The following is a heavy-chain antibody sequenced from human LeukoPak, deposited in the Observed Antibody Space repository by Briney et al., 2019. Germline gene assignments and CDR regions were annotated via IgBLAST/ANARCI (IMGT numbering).Heavy chain of an antibody. V-gene: IGHV1-58*02. CDR2: IVVGSGNT. Sequence: VASVKVSCKASGFTFTSSAMQWVRQARGQRLEWIGWIVVGSGNTNYAQKFQERVTITRDMSTSTAYMELSSLRSEDTAVYYCAAGWVCSGGSCYHYFDYWGQGTLVTVSS. D-gene: IGHD2-15*01. CDR3: AAGWVCSGGSCYHYFDY. CDR1: GFTFTSSA. J-gene: IGHJ4*02.